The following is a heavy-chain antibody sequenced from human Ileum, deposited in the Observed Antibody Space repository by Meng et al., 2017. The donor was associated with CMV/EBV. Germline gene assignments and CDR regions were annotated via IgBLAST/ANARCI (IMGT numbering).Heavy chain of an antibody. Sequence: GESLKISCAASGFTFSQYYMSWIRQAPGKGLEWISYINGRGDIIQYADSVKGRFTISRDSAKNLVFLQMDSLRAEDTAVYYCSRETGYESSGYSDVWGRGTLVTVSS. CDR3: SRETGYESSGYSDV. J-gene: IGHJ4*02. D-gene: IGHD3-22*01. V-gene: IGHV3-11*01. CDR1: GFTFSQYY. CDR2: INGRGDII.